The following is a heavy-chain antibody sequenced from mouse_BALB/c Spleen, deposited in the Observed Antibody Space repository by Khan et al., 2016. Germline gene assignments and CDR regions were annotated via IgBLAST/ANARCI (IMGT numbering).Heavy chain of an antibody. D-gene: IGHD2-3*01. Sequence: EVQLQESGPGLVKPSQSLSLTCSVTGYSITSGYYWNWIRQFPGNKLEWMGYISYDGSNNYNPSLKNRISITRDTSKNQFFLKLNSVTTEDTATYYGARGDGYSVYYYAMDYWGQGTSVTVSS. V-gene: IGHV3-6*02. J-gene: IGHJ4*01. CDR3: ARGDGYSVYYYAMDY. CDR1: GYSITSGYY. CDR2: ISYDGSN.